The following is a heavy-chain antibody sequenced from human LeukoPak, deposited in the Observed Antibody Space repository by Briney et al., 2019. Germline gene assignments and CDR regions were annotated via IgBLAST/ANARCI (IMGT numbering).Heavy chain of an antibody. CDR3: ARDGGNNWNDVGDY. D-gene: IGHD1-1*01. Sequence: ASVKVSCKASGGTFSSYGISWVRQAPGQGLEWMGWISAYNGNTNYAQKLQGRVTMTTDTSTSTAYMELRSLRSDDTAVYYCARDGGNNWNDVGDYWGQGTLVTVSS. V-gene: IGHV1-18*01. J-gene: IGHJ4*02. CDR2: ISAYNGNT. CDR1: GGTFSSYG.